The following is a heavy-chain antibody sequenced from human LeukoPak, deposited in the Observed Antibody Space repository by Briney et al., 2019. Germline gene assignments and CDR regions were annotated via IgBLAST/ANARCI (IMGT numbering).Heavy chain of an antibody. CDR1: GGSFSGYY. D-gene: IGHD3-10*01. CDR3: ARNKYYYGSGNYGVPNWFDP. J-gene: IGHJ5*02. V-gene: IGHV4-34*01. CDR2: INHSGST. Sequence: SETLSLTCAVYGGSFSGYYWSWIRQPPGKGLEWIGEINHSGSTNYNPSLKSRVTISVDTSKNQFSLKLSSVTAADTAVYYCARNKYYYGSGNYGVPNWFDPWGQGTLVTVSS.